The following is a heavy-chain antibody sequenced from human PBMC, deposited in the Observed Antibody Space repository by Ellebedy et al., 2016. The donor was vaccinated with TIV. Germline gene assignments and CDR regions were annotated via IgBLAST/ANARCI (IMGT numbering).Heavy chain of an antibody. Sequence: SETLSLTCTVSGGSISSGGYYWSWIRQLPGKGLEWIGYIYYSGSTYYNPSLRSRVTISVDTSKNQFSLKLSSVTAADTAVYYCARHIRITMIRGVITNWFDPWGQGTLVTVSS. CDR3: ARHIRITMIRGVITNWFDP. V-gene: IGHV4-31*03. CDR1: GGSISSGGYY. CDR2: IYYSGST. D-gene: IGHD3-10*01. J-gene: IGHJ5*02.